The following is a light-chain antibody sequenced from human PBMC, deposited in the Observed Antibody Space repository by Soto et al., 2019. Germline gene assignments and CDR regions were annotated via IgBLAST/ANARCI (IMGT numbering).Light chain of an antibody. CDR2: EVS. CDR1: SSDVGGYNY. V-gene: IGLV2-14*01. CDR3: SSYTSSSTYV. Sequence: QSALTQPASVSGSPGQSITISCTGTSSDVGGYNYVSWYQQHPGKAPKLMIYEVSNRPSGVSNRFSASKSGNTASLTISGLPAEDEADYYCSSYTSSSTYVFGTGTKLTVL. J-gene: IGLJ1*01.